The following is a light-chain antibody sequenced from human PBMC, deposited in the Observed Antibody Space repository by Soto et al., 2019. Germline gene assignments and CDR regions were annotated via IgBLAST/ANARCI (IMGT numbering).Light chain of an antibody. J-gene: IGKJ2*01. CDR1: QSVDSSY. CDR3: QHYGSSIYT. V-gene: IGKV3-20*01. Sequence: ENVLTQSPGHLSLSPGERATLSCRASQSVDSSYLAWYQQKPGQAPRLLIYGTSSRATGIPDRFSGSGSGTDFTLTINRLEPEDVAVYYCQHYGSSIYTFGQGTKLEIK. CDR2: GTS.